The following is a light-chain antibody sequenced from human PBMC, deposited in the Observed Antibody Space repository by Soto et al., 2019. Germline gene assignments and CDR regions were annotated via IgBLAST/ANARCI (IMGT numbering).Light chain of an antibody. V-gene: IGLV2-23*02. CDR2: EVN. J-gene: IGLJ1*01. CDR3: CSYAGSSTHV. CDR1: SSDVGSSNL. Sequence: QSALTQPASVSGSPGQSITFSCTGTSSDVGSSNLVSWYQQHPGKAPKLLFYEVNKRPSGVSNRFSGSKSGNTASLTISGLQAEDEADYYCCSYAGSSTHVFGTGTQLTVL.